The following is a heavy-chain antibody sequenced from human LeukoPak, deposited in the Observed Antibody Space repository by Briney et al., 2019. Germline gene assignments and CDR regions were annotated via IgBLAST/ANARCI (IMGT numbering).Heavy chain of an antibody. D-gene: IGHD6-19*01. CDR2: ISGSGGST. CDR1: GFTFSSYA. CDR3: AKAQHRGQWLPLSDY. Sequence: PGGSLRLSCAASGFTFSSYAMSWVRQAPGKGREWVSAISGSGGSTYYADSVKGRFTISRDNSKNTLYLQMNSLRAEDTAVYYCAKAQHRGQWLPLSDYWGQGTLVTVSS. J-gene: IGHJ4*02. V-gene: IGHV3-23*01.